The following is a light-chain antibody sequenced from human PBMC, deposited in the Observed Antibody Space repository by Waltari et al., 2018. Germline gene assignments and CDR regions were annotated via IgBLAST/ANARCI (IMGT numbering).Light chain of an antibody. CDR3: QKYGSLPAT. J-gene: IGKJ1*01. CDR2: DAS. Sequence: EIMLTQSPGPLSLSPGARATLSCRASQSISRYLAWYQHKPGQAPRLLIYDASSRATGIPDRFSGSGSGTDFSLTISRLEPEDFAVYYCQKYGSLPATFGQGTKVEIK. CDR1: QSISRY. V-gene: IGKV3-20*01.